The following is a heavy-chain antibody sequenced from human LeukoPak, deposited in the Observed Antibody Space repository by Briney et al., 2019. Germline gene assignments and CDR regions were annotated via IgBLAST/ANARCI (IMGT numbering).Heavy chain of an antibody. J-gene: IGHJ3*02. Sequence: GGSLRLSCAASGFTFSSYAMHWVRQAPGKGLEWVAVISYDGSNRYYADSVKGRFTISRDNSKNTLYLQMNSLRAEDTAVYYCAREGGRDTYDAFDIWGQGTMVTVPS. CDR3: AREGGRDTYDAFDI. CDR2: ISYDGSNR. D-gene: IGHD3-16*01. V-gene: IGHV3-30*01. CDR1: GFTFSSYA.